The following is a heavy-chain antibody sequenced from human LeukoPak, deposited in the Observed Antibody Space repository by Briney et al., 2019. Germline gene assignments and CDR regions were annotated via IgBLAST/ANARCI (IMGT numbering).Heavy chain of an antibody. J-gene: IGHJ4*02. V-gene: IGHV3-48*01. CDR1: GFVFKNYW. Sequence: GGSLRLSCAASGFVFKNYWMSWVRQAPGKGLEWISYINSDSSVKYYADSVKGRFTISRDNAKNSLYLQMNSLRAEDMAVYYCARTFDYWGQGTLVTVSS. CDR2: INSDSSVK. CDR3: ARTFDY.